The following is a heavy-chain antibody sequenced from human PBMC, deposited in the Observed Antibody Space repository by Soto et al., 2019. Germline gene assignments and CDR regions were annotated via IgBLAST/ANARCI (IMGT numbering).Heavy chain of an antibody. D-gene: IGHD3-9*01. V-gene: IGHV3-9*01. J-gene: IGHJ4*02. CDR2: MSRNRGII. CDR3: AKDMYLDILTSIGED. Sequence: PGASLTLSCAASGFTFDDYAMHCVRQAPGKGLEWVSGMSRNRGIIGYAGSVKGRFTISIDNAKISLYLQMNSLRAADTALYYCAKDMYLDILTSIGEDCGQGT. CDR1: GFTFDDYA.